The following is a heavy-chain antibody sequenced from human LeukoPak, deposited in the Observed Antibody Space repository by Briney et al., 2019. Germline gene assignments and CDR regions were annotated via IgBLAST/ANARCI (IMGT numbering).Heavy chain of an antibody. CDR3: ARAGDIVVVPAAMLYYY. Sequence: SETLSLTCAVYGGSFSGYYWRWIRQPPGKGMEWIGEINHSGTTYYTPSLKRRVTISVDTSTNQFSLKLSSVTAAHTAVYYCARAGDIVVVPAAMLYYYWGQGTLVTVSS. J-gene: IGHJ4*02. D-gene: IGHD2-2*01. CDR2: INHSGTT. V-gene: IGHV4-34*01. CDR1: GGSFSGYY.